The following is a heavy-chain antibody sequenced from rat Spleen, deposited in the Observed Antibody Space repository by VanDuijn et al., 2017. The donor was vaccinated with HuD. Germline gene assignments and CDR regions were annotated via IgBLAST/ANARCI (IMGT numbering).Heavy chain of an antibody. Sequence: EVQLVETGGGLVQPGRSLKLSCVASGFTFNNYWMTWIRQAPGKGLEWVASITNTGGSTYYPDSVKGRFTISRDNAKNTLYLQMDSLRSEDTATYYCAKDKATDYWYFDFWGPGTMVTVSS. J-gene: IGHJ1*01. V-gene: IGHV5-31*01. CDR2: ITNTGGST. CDR3: AKDKATDYWYFDF. CDR1: GFTFNNYW.